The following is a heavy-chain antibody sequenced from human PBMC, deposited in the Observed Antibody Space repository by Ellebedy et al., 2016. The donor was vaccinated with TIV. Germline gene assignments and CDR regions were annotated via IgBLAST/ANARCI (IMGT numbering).Heavy chain of an antibody. J-gene: IGHJ4*02. D-gene: IGHD3-10*01. V-gene: IGHV4-59*11. CDR1: GGSITSHY. CDR2: IYYTGST. CDR3: ARTRGGIVRGIDY. Sequence: SETLSLTXTVSGVSGGSITSHYWSWIRQPPGKGLEWVGYIYYTGSTNYNPSLKSRVTISLDTSKNQFSLRLSSVTAADTAVYYCARTRGGIVRGIDYWGQGILVTVSS.